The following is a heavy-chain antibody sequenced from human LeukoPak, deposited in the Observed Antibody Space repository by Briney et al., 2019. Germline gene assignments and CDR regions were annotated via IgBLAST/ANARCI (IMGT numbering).Heavy chain of an antibody. Sequence: ASVKVSCKASGYTFTGYYMHWVRQAPGQGLEWMGRINPNSGGTNYAQKFQGRVTMTRDTSISTAYMEPSRLRSDDTAVYYCARGCSSTSCYTKDGMDVWGQGTTVTVSS. CDR1: GYTFTGYY. CDR3: ARGCSSTSCYTKDGMDV. D-gene: IGHD2-2*02. J-gene: IGHJ6*02. V-gene: IGHV1-2*06. CDR2: INPNSGGT.